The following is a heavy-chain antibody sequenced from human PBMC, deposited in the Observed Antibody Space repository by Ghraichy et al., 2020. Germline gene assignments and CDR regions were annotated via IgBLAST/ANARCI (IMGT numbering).Heavy chain of an antibody. D-gene: IGHD1-7*01. J-gene: IGHJ4*02. CDR2: IRGSGGNT. CDR3: APGDNWNYGLAY. CDR1: GFTFSSYG. Sequence: LSLTCAASGFTFSSYGMSWVRLAPGKGLEWVSGIRGSGGNTYYVDSVKGRFTISRDNSKNTLYLQMNSLRADDTAVYYCAPGDNWNYGLAYWGQGTLVTVSS. V-gene: IGHV3-23*01.